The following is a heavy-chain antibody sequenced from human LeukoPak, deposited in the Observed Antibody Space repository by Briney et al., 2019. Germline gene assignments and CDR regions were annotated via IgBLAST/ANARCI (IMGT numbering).Heavy chain of an antibody. D-gene: IGHD3-9*01. J-gene: IGHJ4*02. Sequence: GGSLRLSCAASGFNFSIYGMHWVRQAPGKGLEWVAFIRYDGTNKYYADSVKGRFTVSRDNSKNTLSLQMNSLRIEDTAVYYCAKSMDILTGYLWSLDYWGQGTLVTVSS. CDR3: AKSMDILTGYLWSLDY. CDR2: IRYDGTNK. V-gene: IGHV3-30*02. CDR1: GFNFSIYG.